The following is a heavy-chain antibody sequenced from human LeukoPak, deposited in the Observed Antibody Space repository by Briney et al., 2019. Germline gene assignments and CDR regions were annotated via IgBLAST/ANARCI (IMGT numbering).Heavy chain of an antibody. J-gene: IGHJ4*02. D-gene: IGHD2-2*01. CDR2: ISGSGGSI. V-gene: IGHV3-23*01. CDR1: GFTFNSYA. Sequence: GGSLRLSCAASGFTFNSYAMSWVRQAPGKGLEWVSAISGSGGSIYYPDSVKGRFTISRDNSKNTLYMQMNSLRPEHTAVYYRAKAQDIVVVYYFDYWGQGTLVTVSS. CDR3: AKAQDIVVVYYFDY.